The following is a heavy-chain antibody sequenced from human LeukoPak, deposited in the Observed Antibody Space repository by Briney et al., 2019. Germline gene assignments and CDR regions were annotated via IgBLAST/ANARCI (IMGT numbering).Heavy chain of an antibody. D-gene: IGHD1-26*01. J-gene: IGHJ4*02. CDR3: ARVDLVGATEFDY. CDR2: IYYSGST. Sequence: SETLSLTCTVSGGSISSYYWSWIRQPPGKGLEWIGYIYYSGSTNYNPSLRSRVTISVDTSKNQFSLKLNSVTAADTAVHYCARVDLVGATEFDYWCQGTLVTVSS. CDR1: GGSISSYY. V-gene: IGHV4-59*01.